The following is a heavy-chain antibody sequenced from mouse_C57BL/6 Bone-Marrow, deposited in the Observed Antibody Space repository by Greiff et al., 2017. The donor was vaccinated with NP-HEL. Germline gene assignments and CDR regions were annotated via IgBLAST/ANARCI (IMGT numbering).Heavy chain of an antibody. CDR1: GYSFTSYY. CDR3: ARPLYYYGRGFAY. D-gene: IGHD1-1*01. V-gene: IGHV1-66*01. CDR2: IYPGSGNT. Sequence: QVQLKESGPELVKPGASVKISCKASGYSFTSYYIHWVKQRPGQGLEWIGWIYPGSGNTKYNEKFKGKATLTADTSSSTAYMQLSSLTSEDSAVYYCARPLYYYGRGFAYWGQGTLVTVSA. J-gene: IGHJ3*01.